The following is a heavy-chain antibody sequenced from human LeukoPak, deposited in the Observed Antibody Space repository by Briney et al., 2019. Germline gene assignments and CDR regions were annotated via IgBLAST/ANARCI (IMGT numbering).Heavy chain of an antibody. CDR3: ARVVAVAGTDFDY. CDR1: GYTCTSYY. J-gene: IGHJ4*02. Sequence: ASVKDSCKASGYTCTSYYINWVRQATGQGREWMGWMNPNSGNTGYAQKFQGRVTMPRNTSISTAYMELSSLRSEDTAVYYCARVVAVAGTDFDYWGQGTLVTVSS. V-gene: IGHV1-8*01. D-gene: IGHD6-19*01. CDR2: MNPNSGNT.